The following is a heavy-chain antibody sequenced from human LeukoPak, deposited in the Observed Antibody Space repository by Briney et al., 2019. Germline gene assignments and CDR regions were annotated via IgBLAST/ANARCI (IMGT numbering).Heavy chain of an antibody. CDR1: GFTFSSYG. CDR2: ISDSGDRT. Sequence: GGSLRLSCAASGFTFSSYGMHWVRQAPGKGLEWVSAISDSGDRTYYADSVKGRFTISRDNSKNTLYLQMDSLRAEDTAVYYCATLYLSSSSWSYWGQGTLVTVSS. CDR3: ATLYLSSSSWSY. D-gene: IGHD6-6*01. J-gene: IGHJ4*02. V-gene: IGHV3-23*01.